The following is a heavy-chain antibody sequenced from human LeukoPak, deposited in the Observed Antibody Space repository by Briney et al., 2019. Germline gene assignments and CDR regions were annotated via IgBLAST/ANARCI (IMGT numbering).Heavy chain of an antibody. CDR1: GYSFTGYY. J-gene: IGHJ5*02. Sequence: ASVKVSCKASGYSFTGYYIHWVRQAPGQGLERMGWINPNSGGTNYAQKFQGRVTITRDTSIITAYMELSSLRSDDTAVYYCARERGHGDYGGGWFDPWGQGTLVTVSS. D-gene: IGHD4-17*01. CDR3: ARERGHGDYGGGWFDP. CDR2: INPNSGGT. V-gene: IGHV1-2*02.